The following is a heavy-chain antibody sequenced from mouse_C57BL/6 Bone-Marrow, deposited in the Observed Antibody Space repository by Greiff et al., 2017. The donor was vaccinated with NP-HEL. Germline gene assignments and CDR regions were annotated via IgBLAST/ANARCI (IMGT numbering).Heavy chain of an antibody. CDR3: ARALTGGLDY. D-gene: IGHD4-1*01. J-gene: IGHJ2*01. CDR1: GFTFSDYG. CDR2: ISSGSSTI. Sequence: DVQLVESGGGLVKPGGSLKLSCAASGFTFSDYGMHWVRQAPEKGLEWVAYISSGSSTIYYADTVKGRFTISRDNAKNTLFLQMTSLRSEDTAMYYCARALTGGLDYWGQGTTLTVSS. V-gene: IGHV5-17*01.